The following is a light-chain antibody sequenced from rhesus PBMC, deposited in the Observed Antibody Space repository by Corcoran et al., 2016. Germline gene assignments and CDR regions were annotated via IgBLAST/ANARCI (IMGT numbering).Light chain of an antibody. V-gene: IGKV1-22*01. CDR2: KAS. Sequence: DIQMTQSPSSLSASVGDTVTITCRASQGISSWLAWYQQKPGKAPKILIYKASSLQRGVPSRFSGSGSGTDFTLTISSLQSEDCATYFCLQYSRSPFTFGPGTKRDIK. CDR3: LQYSRSPFT. J-gene: IGKJ3*01. CDR1: QGISSW.